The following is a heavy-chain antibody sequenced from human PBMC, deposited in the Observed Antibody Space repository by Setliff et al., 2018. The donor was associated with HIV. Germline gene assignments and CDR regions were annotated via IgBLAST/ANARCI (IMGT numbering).Heavy chain of an antibody. CDR3: ARGPPAEDYYYYMDV. V-gene: IGHV4-28*03. CDR1: DYSISTNEW. J-gene: IGHJ6*03. CDR2: ISNSGKT. Sequence: SETLSLTYAVSDYSISTNEWLCWIRQPPGQGLAWIGYISNSGKTYYNPSLQSQVTISVATSKNQFSLSLTSVTAAGTAVYYCARGPPAEDYYYYMDVWDKGTAVTVSS.